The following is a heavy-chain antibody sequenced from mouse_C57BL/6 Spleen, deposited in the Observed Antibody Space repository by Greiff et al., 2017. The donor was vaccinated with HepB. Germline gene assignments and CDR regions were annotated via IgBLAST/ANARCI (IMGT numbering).Heavy chain of an antibody. CDR2: IDPSDSYT. Sequence: QVQLQQPGAELVKPGASVKLSCKASGYTFTSYWMKWVKQRPGQGLEWIGEIDPSDSYTNYNQKFKGKATLTVDTSSSTAYMQLSSLTSEDSAVYYCASIGTTLWYFDVWGTGTTVTVSA. CDR3: ASIGTTLWYFDV. D-gene: IGHD2-14*01. J-gene: IGHJ1*03. CDR1: GYTFTSYW. V-gene: IGHV1-50*01.